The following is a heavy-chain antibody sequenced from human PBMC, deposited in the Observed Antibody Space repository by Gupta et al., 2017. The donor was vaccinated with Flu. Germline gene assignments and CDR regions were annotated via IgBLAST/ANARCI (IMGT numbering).Heavy chain of an antibody. CDR3: ARAYWGYYMDV. V-gene: IGHV4-30-4*01. D-gene: IGHD3-16*01. CDR2: IYYSGST. Sequence: SWIRQPPGKGLEWIGYIYYSGSTYYNPSLKSRVTISVDTSKNQFSLKLSSVTAADTAVYYCARAYWGYYMDVWGKGTTATVSS. J-gene: IGHJ6*03.